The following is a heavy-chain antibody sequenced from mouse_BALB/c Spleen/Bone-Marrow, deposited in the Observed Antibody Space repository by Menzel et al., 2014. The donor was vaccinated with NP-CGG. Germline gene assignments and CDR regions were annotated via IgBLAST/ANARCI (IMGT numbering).Heavy chain of an antibody. Sequence: VQRVESGPGLVAPSQGLSITCTVSGFSLTGYGVSWVRQPPGKGLEWLGMVWGDGSTDYNSALKSRLSITKDNSKSQVFLKMSSLQTDDTARYYCARDSLLITRALDYWGQGTSVTVSS. CDR2: VWGDGST. CDR3: ARDSLLITRALDY. CDR1: GFSLTGYG. V-gene: IGHV2-6-7*01. J-gene: IGHJ4*01. D-gene: IGHD2-4*01.